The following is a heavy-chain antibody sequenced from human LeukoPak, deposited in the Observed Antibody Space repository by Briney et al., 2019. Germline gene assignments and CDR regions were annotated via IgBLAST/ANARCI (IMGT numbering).Heavy chain of an antibody. CDR3: ARLGVPNYDFWSGYYTRFSFDY. Sequence: AETLSLTCAVYGGSFSGYYWSWIRQPPGKGLEGIGEINHSGSTNYNPPLKRRVTISVDTYKNQFSLKLSSVPAADTAVYYCARLGVPNYDFWSGYYTRFSFDYWGQGTLVTVSS. CDR2: INHSGST. CDR1: GGSFSGYY. V-gene: IGHV4-34*01. J-gene: IGHJ4*02. D-gene: IGHD3-3*01.